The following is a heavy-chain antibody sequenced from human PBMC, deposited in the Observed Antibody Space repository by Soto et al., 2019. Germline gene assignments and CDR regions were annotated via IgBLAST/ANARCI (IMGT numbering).Heavy chain of an antibody. CDR1: GFTFTSYT. J-gene: IGHJ4*02. CDR2: ISSSSDYI. Sequence: GGSLRLSCAASGFTFTSYTMNWVRQAPGKGLEWVSSISSSSDYIYYADSMKGRVTISRDNAKNSLFLDMNSLTGEDTAVYYCARARVYATGPLDFWGQGTLVT. CDR3: ARARVYATGPLDF. V-gene: IGHV3-21*06. D-gene: IGHD6-13*01.